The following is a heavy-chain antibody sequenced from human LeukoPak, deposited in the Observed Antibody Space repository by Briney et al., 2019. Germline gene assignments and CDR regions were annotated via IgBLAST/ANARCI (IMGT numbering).Heavy chain of an antibody. V-gene: IGHV3-21*01. Sequence: GGSLRLSCAASGFTFSSYNMNWVRQAPGKGLGWVSSLSNSSSYIYYADSVKGRFTISRDNAKNSLYLQMNSLRAEDTAVYYCARFSGYCSSTSCTPGDWGQGTLVTVSS. CDR3: ARFSGYCSSTSCTPGD. D-gene: IGHD2-2*01. CDR1: GFTFSSYN. CDR2: LSNSSSYI. J-gene: IGHJ4*02.